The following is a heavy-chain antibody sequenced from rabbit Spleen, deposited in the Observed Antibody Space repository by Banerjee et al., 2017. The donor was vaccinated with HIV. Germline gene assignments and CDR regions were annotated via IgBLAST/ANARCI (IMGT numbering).Heavy chain of an antibody. Sequence: EQLEESGGGLVKPEGSLTLTCKASGVSLNDKAVMCWVRQAPGKGLEWIACIDAGSSGFTYFASWVQGRFTISKTSSTTVTLQMTSLTAADTATYFCARDTATSFSTYGMDLWGPGTLVTVS. V-gene: IGHV1S45*01. CDR1: GVSLNDKAV. CDR3: ARDTATSFSTYGMDL. D-gene: IGHD1-1*01. CDR2: IDAGSSGFT. J-gene: IGHJ6*01.